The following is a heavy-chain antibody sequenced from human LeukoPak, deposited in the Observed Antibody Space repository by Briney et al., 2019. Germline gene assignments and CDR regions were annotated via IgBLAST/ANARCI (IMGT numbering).Heavy chain of an antibody. V-gene: IGHV3-48*01. CDR1: GFTFSSYS. D-gene: IGHD6-6*01. CDR3: ARGRGSSLPRDY. CDR2: ISSSSTI. Sequence: GRSLRLSCAASGFTFSSYSMNWVRQAPGKGLEWVSYISSSSTIYYADSVKGRFTISRDNAKNSLYLQMNSLRAEDTAVYYCARGRGSSLPRDYWGQGTLVTVSS. J-gene: IGHJ4*02.